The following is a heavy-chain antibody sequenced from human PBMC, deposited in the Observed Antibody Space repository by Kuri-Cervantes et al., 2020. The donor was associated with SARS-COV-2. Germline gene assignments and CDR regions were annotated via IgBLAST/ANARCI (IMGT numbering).Heavy chain of an antibody. CDR1: GGSISSGDNY. J-gene: IGHJ6*02. Sequence: SCTVSGGSISSGDNYWTWIRQPPGKGLEWIGYIYYSGSTYYSPSLKSRVTISVDTSKNQFSLKLNSVTAADTAVYYCAGRNYYYYYGMDVWGQGTTVTVSS. V-gene: IGHV4-30-4*01. CDR2: IYYSGST. CDR3: AGRNYYYYYGMDV.